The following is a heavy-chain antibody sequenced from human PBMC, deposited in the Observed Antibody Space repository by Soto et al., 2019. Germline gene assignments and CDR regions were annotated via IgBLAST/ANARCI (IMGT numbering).Heavy chain of an antibody. D-gene: IGHD5-18*01. CDR2: ISYDGSNK. CDR3: AKDRAEVGQLWFDY. V-gene: IGHV3-30*18. J-gene: IGHJ4*02. Sequence: QVQLVESGGGVVQSGRSLRLSCAASGFTFSSYGMHWVRQAPGKGLEWVAVISYDGSNKYYADSVKGRFTISRDNSKNTLYLQMNSLRAEDTAVYYCAKDRAEVGQLWFDYWGQGTLVTVSS. CDR1: GFTFSSYG.